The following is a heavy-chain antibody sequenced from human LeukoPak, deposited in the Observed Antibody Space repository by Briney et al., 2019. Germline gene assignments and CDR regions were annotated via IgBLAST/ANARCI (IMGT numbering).Heavy chain of an antibody. V-gene: IGHV3-30-3*01. CDR2: ISYDGSNK. CDR3: AREGVPWGYYYDSSGYYY. D-gene: IGHD3-22*01. Sequence: PGGSLRPSCAASGFTFSSYAMHWDSQAPGNGMEWVAVISYDGSNKYYADSVKGRFTISRDNSKNTLYLQMNSLRAEDTAVYYCAREGVPWGYYYDSSGYYYWGQGTLVTVSS. CDR1: GFTFSSYA. J-gene: IGHJ4*02.